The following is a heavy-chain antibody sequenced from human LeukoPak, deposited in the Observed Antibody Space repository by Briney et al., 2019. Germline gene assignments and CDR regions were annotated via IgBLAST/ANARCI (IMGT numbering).Heavy chain of an antibody. CDR3: ARDLDNSGWYVFDY. V-gene: IGHV4-59*01. Sequence: SETLSLTCTVSGGSISRYYWSWIRQPPGKGLEWIGYIYYSGSTNSNPSLKSRVTISVDTSNNQFSLKLRSVTAADTAAYYCARDLDNSGWYVFDYWGQGNLVTVSS. J-gene: IGHJ4*02. CDR1: GGSISRYY. CDR2: IYYSGST. D-gene: IGHD6-19*01.